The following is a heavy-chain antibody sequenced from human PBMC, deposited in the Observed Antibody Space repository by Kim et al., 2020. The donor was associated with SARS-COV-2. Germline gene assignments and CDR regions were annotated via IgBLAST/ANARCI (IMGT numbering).Heavy chain of an antibody. D-gene: IGHD1-26*01. J-gene: IGHJ4*02. CDR1: GYTFTGYY. V-gene: IGHV1-2*06. CDR2: INPNSAAT. CDR3: ARDTREWELPRIEY. Sequence: ASVKVSCKGSGYTFTGYYVHWVRQAPGQGLEWMGRINPNSAATDYAQRVQGRVTMTSDTSISTAYMELSSLRSDDTAFYYCARDTREWELPRIEYWGQGT.